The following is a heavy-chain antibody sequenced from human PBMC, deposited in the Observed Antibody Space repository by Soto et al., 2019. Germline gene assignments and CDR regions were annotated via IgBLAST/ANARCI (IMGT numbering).Heavy chain of an antibody. D-gene: IGHD6-19*01. J-gene: IGHJ4*01. Sequence: WGSLRLSCAASGFTFNSYAIHWVRQAPGKGLEWVAVISRDGSAKYYADSVKGRFTISRDNSKNTLYLQMNSLRAEDTAVYYCAKDRDSVALHYFDYWGHGTLVTVSS. CDR3: AKDRDSVALHYFDY. CDR1: GFTFNSYA. V-gene: IGHV3-30*18. CDR2: ISRDGSAK.